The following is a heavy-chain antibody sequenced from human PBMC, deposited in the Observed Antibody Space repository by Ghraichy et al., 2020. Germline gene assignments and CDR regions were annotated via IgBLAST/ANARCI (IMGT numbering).Heavy chain of an antibody. CDR1: GYTFSSSG. J-gene: IGHJ3*02. CDR2: ISSYNGET. V-gene: IGHV1-18*01. D-gene: IGHD2-21*02. CDR3: ARSDMVMTALYAFDI. Sequence: ASVKVSCKASGYTFSSSGISWVRQAPGQGLEWMGWISSYNGETHYAQKFQGRVTMTTDTSTSTAYMELRSLRLDDTALYYCARSDMVMTALYAFDIWGQGTVVSVSS.